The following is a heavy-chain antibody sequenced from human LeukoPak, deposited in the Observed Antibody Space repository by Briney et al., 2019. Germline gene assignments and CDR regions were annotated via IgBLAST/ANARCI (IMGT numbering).Heavy chain of an antibody. CDR3: ARSYYGSGSYYSFDY. V-gene: IGHV4-39*07. D-gene: IGHD3-10*01. J-gene: IGHJ4*02. CDR1: GGSISSSSYY. Sequence: SETLSLTCTVSGGSISSSSYYWGWIRQPPGKGLEWIGSIYYSGSTDYNPSLKSRVTISVDTSKNQFSLRLSSVTAADTAVYYCARSYYGSGSYYSFDYWGQGTLVTVSS. CDR2: IYYSGST.